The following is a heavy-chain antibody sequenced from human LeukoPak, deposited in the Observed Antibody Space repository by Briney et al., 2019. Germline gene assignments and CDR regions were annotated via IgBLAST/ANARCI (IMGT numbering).Heavy chain of an antibody. D-gene: IGHD3-10*01. CDR1: GFTFGSYG. Sequence: GGSLRLSCGASGFTFGSYGLGWVRHAPGKGLEWVSAISASGSNTYYADPVKGRFTISRDNSKNTLYLQMNSLRAEDTALYYCAKEMGSSQPFDYWGQVTLVTVSS. J-gene: IGHJ4*02. CDR3: AKEMGSSQPFDY. CDR2: ISASGSNT. V-gene: IGHV3-23*01.